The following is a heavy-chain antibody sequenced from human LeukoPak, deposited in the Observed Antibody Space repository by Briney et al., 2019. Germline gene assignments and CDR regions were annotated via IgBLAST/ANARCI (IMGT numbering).Heavy chain of an antibody. Sequence: GESLKISCKGSGYSFTSYWIGWVRQMPGKGLEWMGIIYPGDSDTRYSPSFQGQVTISADKSISTAYLQWSSLKASDTAMDYCARLRIDGSGSSWFDPWGQGTLVTVSS. CDR2: IYPGDSDT. V-gene: IGHV5-51*01. J-gene: IGHJ5*02. CDR3: ARLRIDGSGSSWFDP. D-gene: IGHD3-10*01. CDR1: GYSFTSYW.